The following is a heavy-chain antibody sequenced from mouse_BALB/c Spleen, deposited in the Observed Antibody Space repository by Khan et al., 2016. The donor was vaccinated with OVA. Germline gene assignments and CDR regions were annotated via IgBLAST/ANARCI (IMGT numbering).Heavy chain of an antibody. CDR2: IWSGGIT. J-gene: IGHJ2*01. V-gene: IGHV2-2*02. D-gene: IGHD1-1*02. CDR3: ARNRNGYFDY. CDR1: GFSLTNYG. Sequence: QVQLKESGPGLVQPSRSLSITCTVSGFSLTNYGVHWVRQSPGKGLEWLGMIWSGGITDYNATFISRLTISKDNSRSQVFFKMNSLQASDTAIYYCARNRNGYFDYWGQGTTLTVSS.